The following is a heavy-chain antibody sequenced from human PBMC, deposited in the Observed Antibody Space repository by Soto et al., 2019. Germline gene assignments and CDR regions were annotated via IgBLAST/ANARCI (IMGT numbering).Heavy chain of an antibody. CDR2: IYYSGST. Sequence: VQLQESGPGLVKPSQTLSLTCTVSGGSISSGDYYWSWIRQHPGKGLEWIGYIYYSGSTYYNPYLKSRVTISVDTSQNQFSLKLSSVTAADTAVYYCARENDSSGYSNWFDPWGKGTLVTVSS. CDR3: ARENDSSGYSNWFDP. CDR1: GGSISSGDYY. J-gene: IGHJ5*02. V-gene: IGHV4-31*03. D-gene: IGHD3-22*01.